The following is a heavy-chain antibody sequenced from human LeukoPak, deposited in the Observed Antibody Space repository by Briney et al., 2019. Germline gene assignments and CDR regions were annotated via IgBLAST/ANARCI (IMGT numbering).Heavy chain of an antibody. Sequence: PGGSLRLSCTVTGFTFSDYWMNWVRQAPGKGLEWVSSISSSSIYIYYADSVKGRFTISRDNAKNSLYLQMNSLSAEDTAVYYCAGGGATGSGYWGQGTLVTVSS. CDR2: ISSSSIYI. CDR1: GFTFSDYW. CDR3: AGGGATGSGY. V-gene: IGHV3-21*01. D-gene: IGHD1-26*01. J-gene: IGHJ4*02.